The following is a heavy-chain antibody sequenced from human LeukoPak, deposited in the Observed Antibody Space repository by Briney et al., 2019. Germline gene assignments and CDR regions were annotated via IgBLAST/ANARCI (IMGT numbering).Heavy chain of an antibody. CDR2: INAVDANT. D-gene: IGHD3-3*01. Sequence: PGGSLSLSCGTCGFVFSSYAITCLREAPGEGVEWVSTINAVDANTYYADSVKGRFTVSRDNSKNTLYLQINSLRAEDRAVYYCAKQFLDTNWGQGTLVTVSS. J-gene: IGHJ4*02. CDR3: AKQFLDTN. V-gene: IGHV3-23*01. CDR1: GFVFSSYA.